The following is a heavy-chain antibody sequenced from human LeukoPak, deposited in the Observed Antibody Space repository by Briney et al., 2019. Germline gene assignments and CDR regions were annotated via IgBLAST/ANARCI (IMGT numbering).Heavy chain of an antibody. D-gene: IGHD6-19*01. V-gene: IGHV1-8*01. Sequence: GASVTVSFKSSGYTFTIYDINWMRQAPGQGLEWMGWMNPNSGNTGYAQKFQGRVTMTRNTSISTAYMELSSLRSEDTAVYYCARKGYSSGWYRRNAFDIWGQGTMVTVSS. CDR1: GYTFTIYD. J-gene: IGHJ3*02. CDR3: ARKGYSSGWYRRNAFDI. CDR2: MNPNSGNT.